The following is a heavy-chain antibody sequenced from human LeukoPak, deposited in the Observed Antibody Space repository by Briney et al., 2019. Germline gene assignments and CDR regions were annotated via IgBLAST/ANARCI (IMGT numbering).Heavy chain of an antibody. D-gene: IGHD2-2*01. V-gene: IGHV1-69*01. CDR2: IIPIFGTA. J-gene: IGHJ5*02. CDR3: ARVVPAAIYWFDP. CDR1: GGTFSSYA. Sequence: SVKVSCKASGGTFSSYAISWVRQAPGQGLEWMGGIIPIFGTANYAQEFQGRVTITADESTSTAYMELSSLRSEDTAVYYCARVVPAAIYWFDPWGQGTLVTVSS.